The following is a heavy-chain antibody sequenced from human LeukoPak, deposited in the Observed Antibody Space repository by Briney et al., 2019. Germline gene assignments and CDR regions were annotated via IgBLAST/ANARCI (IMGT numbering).Heavy chain of an antibody. CDR3: ARESGWTDNWLDS. J-gene: IGHJ5*01. Sequence: ASANVSCKASGYTFTTHDINWLRQAPGQGLEWLGWMNPNSGITGYAQKFQGRVNMTRDTSRSTVYMQLGSRRHDDTAVYYCARESGWTDNWLDSWGPGTLVTVSS. D-gene: IGHD6-19*01. CDR1: GYTFTTHD. V-gene: IGHV1-8*01. CDR2: MNPNSGIT.